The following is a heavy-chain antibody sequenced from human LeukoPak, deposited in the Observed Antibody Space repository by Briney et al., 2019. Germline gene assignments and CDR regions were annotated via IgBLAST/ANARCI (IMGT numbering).Heavy chain of an antibody. D-gene: IGHD3-22*01. CDR1: GFTFSDYY. CDR3: ARPGYYDSSGYYYNYYYMDV. CDR2: ISSSGSTI. V-gene: IGHV3-11*04. Sequence: PGGSLRLSCAASGFTFSDYYMSWIRQAPGKGLEWVSYISSSGSTIYYADSVKGRFTISRDNAKNSLYLQMNSLRAEDTAVYYCARPGYYDSSGYYYNYYYMDVWGKGTTVTVSS. J-gene: IGHJ6*03.